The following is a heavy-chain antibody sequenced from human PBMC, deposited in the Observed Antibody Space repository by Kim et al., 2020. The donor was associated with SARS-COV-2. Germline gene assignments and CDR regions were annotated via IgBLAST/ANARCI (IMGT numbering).Heavy chain of an antibody. CDR2: INHSGST. V-gene: IGHV4-34*01. Sequence: SETLSLTCAVYGGSFSGYYWSWIRQPPGKGLEWIGEINHSGSTNYNPSLKSRVTISVDTSKNQFSLKLSSVTAADTAVYYCAGWDGAAAGREDIWGQGT. CDR3: AGWDGAAAGREDI. J-gene: IGHJ3*02. CDR1: GGSFSGYY. D-gene: IGHD6-13*01.